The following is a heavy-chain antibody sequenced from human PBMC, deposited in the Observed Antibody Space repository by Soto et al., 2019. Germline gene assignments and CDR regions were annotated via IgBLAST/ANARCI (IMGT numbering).Heavy chain of an antibody. CDR2: ISGIDDKT. Sequence: GGSLRLSCTASGLSFSTYDMSWVRQVPGKGLEWVSGISGIDDKTYYADSVKGRFTIFRDNSKNTAVLQMSALRDDDTAVYYCVKGMHFDWFDPWGQGTLVTVSS. V-gene: IGHV3-23*01. CDR3: VKGMHFDWFDP. CDR1: GLSFSTYD. J-gene: IGHJ5*02.